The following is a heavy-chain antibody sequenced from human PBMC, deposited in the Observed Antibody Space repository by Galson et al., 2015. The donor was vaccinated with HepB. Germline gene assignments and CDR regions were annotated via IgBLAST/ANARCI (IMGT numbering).Heavy chain of an antibody. CDR2: IASTGDT. D-gene: IGHD2-2*01. Sequence: SLRLSCAASGFTFSSYDMHWVRQVTGKGLEWVSAIASTGDTYYAGSVKGRFTISRENAKNSLYLQMNSLRAGDTAVYYCARENCRTTNCYGVEEMDVWGQGTTVTVSS. CDR1: GFTFSSYD. J-gene: IGHJ6*02. CDR3: ARENCRTTNCYGVEEMDV. V-gene: IGHV3-13*01.